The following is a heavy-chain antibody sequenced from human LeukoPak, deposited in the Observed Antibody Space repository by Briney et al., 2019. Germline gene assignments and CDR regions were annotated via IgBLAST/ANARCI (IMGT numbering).Heavy chain of an antibody. V-gene: IGHV1-8*01. CDR1: GYTFTSYD. CDR3: ARARFRTIAAAPDY. D-gene: IGHD6-13*01. J-gene: IGHJ4*02. Sequence: GASVKVSCKASGYTFTSYDINWVRQATGQGLEWIEWMNPNSGNTGYAQKFQGRVTMTRNTSISTAYMELSSLRSEDTAVYYCARARFRTIAAAPDYWGQGTLVTVSS. CDR2: MNPNSGNT.